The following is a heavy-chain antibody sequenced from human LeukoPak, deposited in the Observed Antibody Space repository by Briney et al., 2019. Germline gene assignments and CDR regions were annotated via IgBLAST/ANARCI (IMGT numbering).Heavy chain of an antibody. V-gene: IGHV3-23*01. D-gene: IGHD6-19*01. J-gene: IGHJ4*02. CDR2: ISGSGGST. Sequence: PGGSLRLSCAASGFTFSSYAMSWVRQAPGKGLEWVSAISGSGGSTYYADSVKGRFTISRDNSENTLYLQMNSLRAEDTAVYYCAKDHRSGWYTTDENYWGQGTLVTVSS. CDR3: AKDHRSGWYTTDENY. CDR1: GFTFSSYA.